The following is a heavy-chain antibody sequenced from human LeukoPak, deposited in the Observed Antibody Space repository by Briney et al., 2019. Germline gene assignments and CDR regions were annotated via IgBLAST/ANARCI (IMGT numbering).Heavy chain of an antibody. Sequence: ASVKVSCKASGYTFTGYYMHWVRQAPGQGLEWMGRINPNSGGTNYAQKFRGRVTMTRDTSISTAYMELSRLRSDDTAVYYCAREVAGWDFDYWGQGTLVTVSS. CDR1: GYTFTGYY. V-gene: IGHV1-2*06. CDR3: AREVAGWDFDY. CDR2: INPNSGGT. D-gene: IGHD1-14*01. J-gene: IGHJ4*02.